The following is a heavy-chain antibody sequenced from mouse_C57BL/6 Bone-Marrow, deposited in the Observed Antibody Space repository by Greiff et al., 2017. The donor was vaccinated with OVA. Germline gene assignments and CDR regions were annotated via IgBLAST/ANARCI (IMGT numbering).Heavy chain of an antibody. Sequence: QVQLQQSGAELARPGASVKMSCKASGYTFTSYTMNWVKQRPGQGLEWIGYITPSSGYTKYNPKVKDKATLTADKSSSTAYMQLSSLTSEDSAVYYCARRGWASWFAYGGQGTLVTVSA. J-gene: IGHJ3*01. CDR2: ITPSSGYT. CDR3: ARRGWASWFAY. D-gene: IGHD3-1*01. CDR1: GYTFTSYT. V-gene: IGHV1-4*01.